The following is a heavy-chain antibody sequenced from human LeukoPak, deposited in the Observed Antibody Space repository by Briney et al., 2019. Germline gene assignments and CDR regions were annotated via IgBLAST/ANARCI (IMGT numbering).Heavy chain of an antibody. CDR1: GGSFSGYY. V-gene: IGHV4-34*01. Sequence: PSETLSLTCAVYGGSFSGYYWSWIRQPPGKGLEWIGEINHSGSTNYNPSLKSRVTISVDTSKNQFSLKLSSVTAADTAVCYCARGRRGLRYCSSTSCQGYFDYWGQGTLVTVSS. CDR3: ARGRRGLRYCSSTSCQGYFDY. J-gene: IGHJ4*02. CDR2: INHSGST. D-gene: IGHD2-2*01.